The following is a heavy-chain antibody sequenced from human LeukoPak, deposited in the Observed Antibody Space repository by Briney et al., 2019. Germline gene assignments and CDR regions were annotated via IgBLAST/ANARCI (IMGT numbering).Heavy chain of an antibody. V-gene: IGHV1-69*05. CDR3: ARQPGIAGPQASY. J-gene: IGHJ4*02. CDR2: IIPIFGTA. D-gene: IGHD6-13*01. Sequence: GASVKVSCKASGGTFSSYAISWVRQAPGQGLEWMGRIIPIFGTANYAQKFQGRVTITTDESTSTAYMELSSLRSEDTAVYYCARQPGIAGPQASYWGQGTLVTVSS. CDR1: GGTFSSYA.